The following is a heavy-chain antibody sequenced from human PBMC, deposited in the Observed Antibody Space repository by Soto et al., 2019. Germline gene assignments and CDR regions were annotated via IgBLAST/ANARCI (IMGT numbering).Heavy chain of an antibody. CDR1: GGNFSSYA. CDR3: ARDLRHYSDSSGSVNFDY. CDR2: FIPILGTA. J-gene: IGHJ4*02. Sequence: QVQLVQSGAEVKKPGSSVKVSCKASGGNFSSYAISWVRQAPGQGLEGMVGFIPILGTANYAQKYQGRGTIHTDESTNTSYMEMNSLIPEDTSLYYCARDLRHYSDSSGSVNFDYWGQGTLVTVSS. V-gene: IGHV1-69*01. D-gene: IGHD3-22*01.